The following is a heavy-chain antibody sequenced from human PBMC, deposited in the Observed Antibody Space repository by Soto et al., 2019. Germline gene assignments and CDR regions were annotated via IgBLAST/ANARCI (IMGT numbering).Heavy chain of an antibody. CDR1: GGTFSSYA. D-gene: IGHD3-22*01. V-gene: IGHV1-69*13. J-gene: IGHJ4*02. CDR2: IIPIFGTA. Sequence: SVKVSCKASGGTFSSYAISWVRQAPGQGLEWMGGIIPIFGTANYAQKFQGRVTITADESTSTAYMELSSLRSEDTAVYYCAREPHPHYYDSSGYSNYFDYWGQGTLVTVSS. CDR3: AREPHPHYYDSSGYSNYFDY.